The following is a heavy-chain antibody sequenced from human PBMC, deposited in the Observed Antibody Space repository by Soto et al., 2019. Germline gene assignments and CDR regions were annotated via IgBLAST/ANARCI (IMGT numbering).Heavy chain of an antibody. Sequence: GGSLRLSCAASGFTFSSYEMNWVRQAPGKGLEWVSYISSSGSTIYYADSVKGRFTISRDNAKNSLYLQMNSLRAEDTAVYYCASPAVDANPFYYYYGMDVWGQGTTVTVSS. D-gene: IGHD6-19*01. CDR3: ASPAVDANPFYYYYGMDV. J-gene: IGHJ6*02. CDR2: ISSSGSTI. CDR1: GFTFSSYE. V-gene: IGHV3-48*03.